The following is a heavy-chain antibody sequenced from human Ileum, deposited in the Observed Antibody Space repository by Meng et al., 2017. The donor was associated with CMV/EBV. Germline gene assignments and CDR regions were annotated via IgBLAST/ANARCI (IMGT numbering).Heavy chain of an antibody. J-gene: IGHJ5*02. Sequence: QLDGAGLGPVITSETLSHTCTVTGGSIRSGTYYWAWIRQSPGKGLGWIGSIYYSGSTYDNPSLKSRVTMSVDTFKNQFSLKLTSVTAADTAVYYCAGDWGPYSSRGYFDPWGQGTLVTVSS. CDR3: AGDWGPYSSRGYFDP. CDR1: GGSIRSGTYY. V-gene: IGHV4-39*07. D-gene: IGHD6-13*01. CDR2: IYYSGST.